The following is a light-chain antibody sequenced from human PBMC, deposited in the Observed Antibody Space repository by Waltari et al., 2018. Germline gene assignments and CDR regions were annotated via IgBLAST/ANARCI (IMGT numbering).Light chain of an antibody. Sequence: QSVLTPPPSASGTPGQRVTISCSGSSPNLGSNTENWYQQLPGTAPKLLIYSNNQRPSGVPVRFSGSKSGTSASLAISGLQSEDEADYYCAAWDDSLNGHVVFGGGTKLTVL. CDR1: SPNLGSNT. J-gene: IGLJ2*01. CDR3: AAWDDSLNGHVV. CDR2: SNN. V-gene: IGLV1-44*01.